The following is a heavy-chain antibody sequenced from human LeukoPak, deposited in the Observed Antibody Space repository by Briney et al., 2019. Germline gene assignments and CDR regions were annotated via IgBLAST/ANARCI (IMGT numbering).Heavy chain of an antibody. J-gene: IGHJ4*02. V-gene: IGHV3-23*01. CDR1: GFTFSSYA. CDR3: AKGSCGSTSCYRVDS. CDR2: LSSSGGST. Sequence: PGGSLRLSCAASGFTFSSYAMSWVRQAPGKGLEWVSGLSSSGGSTYYADSVKGRFSISRDNSKNTLYLQMNSLRAEDTAVFYCAKGSCGSTSCYRVDSWGQGTLVTVSS. D-gene: IGHD2-2*02.